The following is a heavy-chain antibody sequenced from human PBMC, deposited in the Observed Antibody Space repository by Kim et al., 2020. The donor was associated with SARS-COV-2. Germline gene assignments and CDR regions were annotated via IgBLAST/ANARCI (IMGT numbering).Heavy chain of an antibody. V-gene: IGHV3-7*01. D-gene: IGHD2-21*02. Sequence: REKYYVDSVRGRFTISRDNAKNSLFLQMNSLRPEDTAVYYCARGRLSPDVWGPGATVTVSS. CDR2: REK. CDR3: ARGRLSPDV. J-gene: IGHJ6*02.